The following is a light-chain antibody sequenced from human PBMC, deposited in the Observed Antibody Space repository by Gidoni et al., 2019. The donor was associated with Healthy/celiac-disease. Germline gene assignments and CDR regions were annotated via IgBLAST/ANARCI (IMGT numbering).Light chain of an antibody. Sequence: DIQMIQSPSTLSASVGDRVTITCRASQSISSWLAWYQQKTEKAPKLLIYKASSLESGVPSRFSGSGSVPEFTLTIISLQLDDFATYYCHQYNSYPRTFGQGTKVEIK. J-gene: IGKJ1*01. CDR2: KAS. CDR1: QSISSW. CDR3: HQYNSYPRT. V-gene: IGKV1-5*03.